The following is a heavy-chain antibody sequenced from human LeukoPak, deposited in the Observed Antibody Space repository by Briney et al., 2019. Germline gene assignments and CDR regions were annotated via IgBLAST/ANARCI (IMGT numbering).Heavy chain of an antibody. CDR1: GFTFSDYY. Sequence: PGGSLRLSCAASGFTFSDYYMSWIRQAPGKGLEWVSYISSSSYTNYADSVKGRFTISRDNAKNSLYLQMNSLRAEDTAVYYCARGGPGGSGSYYIYWGQGTLVTVSS. V-gene: IGHV3-11*06. CDR2: ISSSSYT. J-gene: IGHJ4*02. CDR3: ARGGPGGSGSYYIY. D-gene: IGHD3-10*01.